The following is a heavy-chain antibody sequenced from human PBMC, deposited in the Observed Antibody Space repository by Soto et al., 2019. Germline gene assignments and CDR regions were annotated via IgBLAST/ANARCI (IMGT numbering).Heavy chain of an antibody. CDR1: GFTFSNAW. CDR3: AKASEYSSSWYYFDY. CDR2: IKSKTDGGTT. V-gene: IGHV3-15*07. D-gene: IGHD6-13*01. J-gene: IGHJ4*02. Sequence: GSLRLSCAASGFTFSNAWMNWVRQAPGKGLEWVGRIKSKTDGGTTDYAAPVKGRFTISRDDSKNTLYLQMNSLKAEDTAVYYCAKASEYSSSWYYFDYWGQGTLVTVSS.